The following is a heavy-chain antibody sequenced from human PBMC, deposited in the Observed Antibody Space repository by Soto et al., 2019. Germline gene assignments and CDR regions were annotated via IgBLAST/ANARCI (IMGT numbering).Heavy chain of an antibody. CDR3: ARGKFIAARQFDY. CDR2: IYYSGST. V-gene: IGHV4-59*12. CDR1: GGSISSYY. Sequence: SETLSLTCTVSGGSISSYYWSWIRQPPGKGLEWIGYIYYSGSTDYNPSLKSRVTISVDTSKNQFSLQLSSVTAADTAVYYCARGKFIAARQFDYWGQGTLVNLSS. D-gene: IGHD6-6*01. J-gene: IGHJ4*02.